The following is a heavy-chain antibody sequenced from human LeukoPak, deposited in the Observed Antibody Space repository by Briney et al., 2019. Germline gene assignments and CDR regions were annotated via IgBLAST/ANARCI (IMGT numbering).Heavy chain of an antibody. CDR2: IIPIFGTT. CDR3: ARDSTPLIYYYDSSGYLH. V-gene: IGHV1-69*13. J-gene: IGHJ3*01. D-gene: IGHD3-22*01. CDR1: GYTFTGYY. Sequence: GASVKVSCKASGYTFTGYYMHWVRQAPGQGLEWMGGIIPIFGTTNYAQKFQGRVTITADESTSTAYMELSSLRSEDTAVYYCARDSTPLIYYYDSSGYLHWGQGTMVTVSS.